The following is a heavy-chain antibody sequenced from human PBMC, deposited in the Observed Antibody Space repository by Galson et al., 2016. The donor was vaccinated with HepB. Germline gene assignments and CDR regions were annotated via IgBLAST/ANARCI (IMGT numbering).Heavy chain of an antibody. D-gene: IGHD6-19*01. J-gene: IGHJ4*02. Sequence: SLRLSCAASGFTFRTYTLNWVRQAPGKGLEWISSICGGSSYIYYADSGKGRITISRDNAQNSLYLQMNSLRAENTAVYYCATRSSGWYYFDHWRQGTLVTGSA. CDR1: GFTFRTYT. CDR2: ICGGSSYI. CDR3: ATRSSGWYYFDH. V-gene: IGHV3-21*01.